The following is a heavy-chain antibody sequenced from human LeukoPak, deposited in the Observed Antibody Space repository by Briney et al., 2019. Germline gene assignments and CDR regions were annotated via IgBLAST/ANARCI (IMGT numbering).Heavy chain of an antibody. D-gene: IGHD3-9*01. CDR1: GLTFSSYA. J-gene: IGHJ4*02. CDR3: ARGPDYDILTGYPYDFDY. CDR2: ISGSGDNT. Sequence: PGGSLRLSCAASGLTFSSYAMSWVRQAPGKGLEWVSGISGSGDNTYYADSVKGRFTISRDNSKNTLYLQMNSLRAEDTAVYCCARGPDYDILTGYPYDFDYWGQGTLVTVSS. V-gene: IGHV3-23*01.